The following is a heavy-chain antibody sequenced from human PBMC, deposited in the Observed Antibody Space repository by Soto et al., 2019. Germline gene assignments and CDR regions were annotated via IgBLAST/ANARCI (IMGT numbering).Heavy chain of an antibody. CDR3: AKRRGGGGHFDX. Sequence: QPWGSLRLSCAASGFTFSSYAMGWVRQGTGKGLEWVAVVSIGGSTHYADSVRGRFTISRDNSKNTLSLQMNSLTAEDTAVYFCAKRRGGGGHFDXWGQGALVTVSX. D-gene: IGHD2-15*01. J-gene: IGHJ4*02. CDR1: GFTFSSYA. CDR2: VSIGGST. V-gene: IGHV3-23*01.